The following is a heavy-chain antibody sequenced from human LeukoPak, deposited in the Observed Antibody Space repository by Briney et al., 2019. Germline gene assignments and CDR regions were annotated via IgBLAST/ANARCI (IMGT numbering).Heavy chain of an antibody. D-gene: IGHD1-26*01. Sequence: PGGSLRLSCAASGFTFDDYGMSWVRQAPGKGLEWVSGINWNGGSTGYADSVKGRFTISRDNAKNSLYLQMNSLRAEDTALYHCAKSRGATHSGAFDIWGQGTMVTVSS. V-gene: IGHV3-20*01. CDR3: AKSRGATHSGAFDI. CDR2: INWNGGST. J-gene: IGHJ3*02. CDR1: GFTFDDYG.